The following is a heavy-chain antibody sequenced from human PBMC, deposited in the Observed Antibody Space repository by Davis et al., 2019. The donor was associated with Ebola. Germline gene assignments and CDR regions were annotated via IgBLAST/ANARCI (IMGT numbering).Heavy chain of an antibody. D-gene: IGHD6-19*01. CDR3: ARASGQWLTFVEIDY. J-gene: IGHJ4*02. Sequence: SETLSLTCTVSGASVTTYYWSWVRQPPGKRLEWIGYIFNNGNADYNPSFKSRVTMSIDTSANQFSLRLSSVTAADTAVYYCARASGQWLTFVEIDYWGQGALVTVSS. CDR2: IFNNGNA. V-gene: IGHV4-59*02. CDR1: GASVTTYY.